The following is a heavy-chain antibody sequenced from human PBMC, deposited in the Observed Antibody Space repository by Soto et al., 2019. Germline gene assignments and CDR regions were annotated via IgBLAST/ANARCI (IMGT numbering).Heavy chain of an antibody. J-gene: IGHJ4*02. D-gene: IGHD3-16*01. CDR3: ARSRGLGEVSPDFDH. CDR1: RGSISNYF. CDR2: ISYRGTT. V-gene: IGHV4-59*01. Sequence: QVQLQEWGPGLVKPSETLSLTCIVSRGSISNYFWTWIRQPPGRGLEWIGYISYRGTTNYNASLKSRVTISVDTSANQFSLRVRSVTAADTAVYYCARSRGLGEVSPDFDHWGQGARVTVSS.